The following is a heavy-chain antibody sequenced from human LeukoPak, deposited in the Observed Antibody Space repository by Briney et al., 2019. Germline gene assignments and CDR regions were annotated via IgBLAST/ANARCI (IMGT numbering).Heavy chain of an antibody. CDR2: MNPNSGNT. J-gene: IGHJ4*02. D-gene: IGHD3-22*01. CDR3: ARDQNYYDSSGYYGNFDY. V-gene: IGHV1-8*01. CDR1: GYTFTSYD. Sequence: GASVKVSCKASGYTFTSYDINWVRQATGQGLEWMGWMNPNSGNTGYAQKFQGRVTMTRNTSISTAYMELSSLRSEDTAVYYCARDQNYYDSSGYYGNFDYWGQGTLVTVSS.